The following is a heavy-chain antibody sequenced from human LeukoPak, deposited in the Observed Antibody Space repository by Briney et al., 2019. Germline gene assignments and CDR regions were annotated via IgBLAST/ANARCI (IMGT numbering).Heavy chain of an antibody. CDR3: AEGTTG. J-gene: IGHJ1*01. CDR2: IKPDGSET. D-gene: IGHD1-1*01. Sequence: GGSLRLSCVASGFTFSNYWMTWVRQAPGKGLEWVADIKPDGSETHYVDSVKGRFTISRDNAKNSLYLQMNSLRSEDTAIYYCAEGTTGWGQGTLATVSS. V-gene: IGHV3-7*01. CDR1: GFTFSNYW.